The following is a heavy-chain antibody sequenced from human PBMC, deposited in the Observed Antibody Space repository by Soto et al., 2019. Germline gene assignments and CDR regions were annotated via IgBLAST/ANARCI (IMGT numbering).Heavy chain of an antibody. CDR1: NGSINTSFW. CDR2: IYHHGST. V-gene: IGHV4-4*02. CDR3: ARRFSVTTMRGFFDS. J-gene: IGHJ4*02. D-gene: IGHD4-17*01. Sequence: QVQLQESGPGLVKPSETLSLTCAVSNGSINTSFWWSWVRQSPGKALEWIGEIYHHGSTNYKPSLKSRVTVSIDKSKNQFSLKLYSVTTADTAIYYCARRFSVTTMRGFFDSWGQGSLVTVSS.